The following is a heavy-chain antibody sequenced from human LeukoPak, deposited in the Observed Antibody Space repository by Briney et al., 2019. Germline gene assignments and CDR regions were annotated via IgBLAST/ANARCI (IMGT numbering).Heavy chain of an antibody. CDR2: INTNTGNP. CDR1: GYTFTSYA. D-gene: IGHD2-21*02. Sequence: ASVKVSCKASGYTFTSYAMNWVRQAPGQGLEWMGWINTNTGNPTYAQGFTGRFVFSLDTSVSTAYLQISRLKAEDTAVYYCARGDFGGCGGDCYHFDYWGQGTLVTVSS. CDR3: ARGDFGGCGGDCYHFDY. V-gene: IGHV7-4-1*02. J-gene: IGHJ4*02.